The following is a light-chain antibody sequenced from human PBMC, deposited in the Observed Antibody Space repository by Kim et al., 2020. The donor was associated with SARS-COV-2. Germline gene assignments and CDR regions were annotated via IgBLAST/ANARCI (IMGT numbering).Light chain of an antibody. Sequence: PSITISCIGSSSDIGGYKSVSWYQQHPGKPPKLMISDVTKRPSGVSNRFSGSKSGNTASLTISGLQADDEADYYCSSYTAASTWVFGGGTKVTVL. J-gene: IGLJ2*01. CDR2: DVT. CDR3: SSYTAASTWV. CDR1: SSDIGGYKS. V-gene: IGLV2-14*03.